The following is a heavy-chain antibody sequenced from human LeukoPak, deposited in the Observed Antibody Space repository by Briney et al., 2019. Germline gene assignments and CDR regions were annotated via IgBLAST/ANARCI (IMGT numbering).Heavy chain of an antibody. J-gene: IGHJ4*02. CDR3: ARDHSRTSYYFDY. CDR1: GGSINSYY. Sequence: SETLSLTCTDSGGSINSYYWSWIRQPAGEGLEWIGRIYTSGSTNYNPSLKSLVTMSVDTSKNQFSLKLSSVTAADTAVYYCARDHSRTSYYFDYWGQGTLVTVSS. V-gene: IGHV4-4*07. D-gene: IGHD1-14*01. CDR2: IYTSGST.